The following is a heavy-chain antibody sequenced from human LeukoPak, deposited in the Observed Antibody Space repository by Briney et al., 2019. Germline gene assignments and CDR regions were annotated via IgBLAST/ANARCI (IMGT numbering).Heavy chain of an antibody. CDR2: IDAGGVNT. V-gene: IGHV3-23*01. J-gene: IGHJ5*02. D-gene: IGHD6-19*01. CDR1: GFTFSNAW. CDR3: AKGSGSGWYGWFDP. Sequence: PGGSLRLSCAASGFTFSNAWMSWVRQAPGKGLEWVSCIDAGGVNTYYADSVTGRFTISRDNSKNTLYLQMNSLRAEDTAVYYCAKGSGSGWYGWFDPWGQGTLVTVSS.